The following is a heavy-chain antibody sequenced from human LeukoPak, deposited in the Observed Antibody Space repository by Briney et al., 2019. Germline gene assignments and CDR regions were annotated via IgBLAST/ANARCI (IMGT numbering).Heavy chain of an antibody. CDR3: ARVSMTTVTTEVDY. CDR1: GGSISSGGYY. J-gene: IGHJ4*02. D-gene: IGHD4-17*01. V-gene: IGHV4-31*11. Sequence: SETLSLTCAVSGGSISSGGYYWSWIRQHPGKGLEWIGYIYYSGSTYYNPSLKSRVTISVDTSKNQFSLKLSSVTAADTAVYYCARVSMTTVTTEVDYWGQGTLVTVSS. CDR2: IYYSGST.